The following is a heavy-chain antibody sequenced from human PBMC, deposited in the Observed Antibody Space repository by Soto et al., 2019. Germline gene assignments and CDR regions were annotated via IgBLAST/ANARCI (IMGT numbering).Heavy chain of an antibody. CDR3: AKSFSSNWYDYFDY. V-gene: IGHV3-23*01. CDR1: GITFSTYA. D-gene: IGHD6-13*01. Sequence: GGSLRLSCAASGITFSTYAMSWVRQAPGKGLEWVSAISGSGGSTYYADSVKGRFTISRDKSKNTLYLQMNSLRAEDTALHYCAKSFSSNWYDYFDYWGQGSLVTVSS. CDR2: ISGSGGST. J-gene: IGHJ4*02.